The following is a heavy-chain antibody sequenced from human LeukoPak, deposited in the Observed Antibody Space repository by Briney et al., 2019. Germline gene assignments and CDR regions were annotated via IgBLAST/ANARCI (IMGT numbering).Heavy chain of an antibody. CDR2: ISSNGGST. Sequence: GGPLRLSCAASGFTFSSYAMHWVRQAPGKGLEYVSAISSNGGSTYYANSVKGRFTISRDNSKNTLYLQMGSLRAEDMAVYYCARGPDLYCSSTSCYASDYWGQGTLVTVSS. V-gene: IGHV3-64*01. D-gene: IGHD2-2*01. CDR3: ARGPDLYCSSTSCYASDY. CDR1: GFTFSSYA. J-gene: IGHJ4*02.